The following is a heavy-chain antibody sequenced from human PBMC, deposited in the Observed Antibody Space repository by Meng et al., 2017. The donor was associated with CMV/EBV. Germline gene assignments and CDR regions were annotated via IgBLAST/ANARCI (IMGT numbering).Heavy chain of an antibody. V-gene: IGHV1-69*10. Sequence: SVKVSCKASGGTFSSYAISWVRQAPGQGLEWMGGIIPFLGIANYAQKFQGRVTITADKSTSTAYMELSSLRSEDTAVYYCARGFFDYYDSSGYFLYWGQGTLVTVSS. CDR3: ARGFFDYYDSSGYFLY. CDR2: IIPFLGIA. D-gene: IGHD3-22*01. CDR1: GGTFSSYA. J-gene: IGHJ4*02.